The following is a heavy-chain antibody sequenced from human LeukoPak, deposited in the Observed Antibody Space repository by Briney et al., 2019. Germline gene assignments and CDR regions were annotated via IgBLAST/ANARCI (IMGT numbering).Heavy chain of an antibody. D-gene: IGHD2-2*01. J-gene: IGHJ4*02. V-gene: IGHV3-48*02. Sequence: PGGSLRLSCAASGFTFDDYGMSWVRQAPGKGLEWVSDISSGGTTIFYADSVKGRFTISRDNAKNSLYLQMNSLRDEDTAIYYCTRGLVVWGQGALVTVSS. CDR3: TRGLVV. CDR2: ISSGGTTI. CDR1: GFTFDDYG.